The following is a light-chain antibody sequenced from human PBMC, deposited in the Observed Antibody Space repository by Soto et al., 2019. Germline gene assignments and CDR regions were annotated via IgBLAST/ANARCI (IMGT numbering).Light chain of an antibody. Sequence: DVVMTQSPLSLPVTLGQPASISCRSNQSLVHSDGIAYFSWYQQRPGRCPRRLIYKVSNRDSGVLARFSGSGSGTDFALKISRVEAEDVGVYYCMQGTHWPITFGQGTRLEIK. J-gene: IGKJ5*01. CDR2: KVS. CDR3: MQGTHWPIT. CDR1: QSLVHSDGIAY. V-gene: IGKV2-30*02.